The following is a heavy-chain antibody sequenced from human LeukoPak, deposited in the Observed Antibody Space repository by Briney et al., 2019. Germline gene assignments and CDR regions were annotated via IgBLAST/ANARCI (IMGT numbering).Heavy chain of an antibody. V-gene: IGHV3-48*03. Sequence: PGGSLRLSCAASGFTFSSYEMNWVRQAPGKGLEWVSYISSSGSTIYYADSVKGRFTISRDNAKNSLYLQMNSLRAEDTAVYYCASYHILTGYSDYWGHGTLVTVSS. CDR3: ASYHILTGYSDY. CDR1: GFTFSSYE. D-gene: IGHD3-9*01. CDR2: ISSSGSTI. J-gene: IGHJ4*01.